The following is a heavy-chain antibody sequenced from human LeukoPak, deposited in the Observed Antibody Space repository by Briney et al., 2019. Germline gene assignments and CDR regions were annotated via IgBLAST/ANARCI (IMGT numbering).Heavy chain of an antibody. CDR1: GGSFSGYY. J-gene: IGHJ4*02. CDR2: INHSGST. D-gene: IGHD3-9*01. V-gene: IGHV4-34*01. CDR3: ARGGDILTGYPDY. Sequence: KPSETLSLTCAVYGGSFSGYYWSWIRHPPGKGLEWIGEINHSGSTNYNPSLKSRVTISVDTSKNQFSLKLSSVTAADTAVYYCARGGDILTGYPDYWGQGTLVTVSS.